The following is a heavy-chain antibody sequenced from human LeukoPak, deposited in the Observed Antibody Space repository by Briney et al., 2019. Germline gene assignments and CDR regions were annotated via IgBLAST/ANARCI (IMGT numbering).Heavy chain of an antibody. V-gene: IGHV3-48*04. CDR1: GFTFSSYS. D-gene: IGHD6-25*01. CDR3: ARGSIAAAFLDY. CDR2: IDLSGSTL. Sequence: GGSPRLSCAASGFTFSSYSMNWVRQAPGKGLEWVSYIDLSGSTLYYVDSVKGRFTISRDNAKNSLYLQMNSLRAEDTAVYYCARGSIAAAFLDYWGQGTLVTVSS. J-gene: IGHJ4*02.